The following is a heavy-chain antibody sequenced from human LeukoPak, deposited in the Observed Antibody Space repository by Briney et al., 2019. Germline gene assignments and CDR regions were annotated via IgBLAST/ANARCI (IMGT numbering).Heavy chain of an antibody. CDR2: IYSGGST. J-gene: IGHJ6*03. D-gene: IGHD6-19*01. Sequence: PGGSLRPSCAASGFTVSSNYMSWVRQAPGKGLEWVSVIYSGGSTYYADSVKGRFTISRDNSKNTLYLQMNSLRAEDTAVYYCARVYSSGWSYYYYYMDVWGKGTTVTVSS. V-gene: IGHV3-53*01. CDR3: ARVYSSGWSYYYYYMDV. CDR1: GFTVSSNY.